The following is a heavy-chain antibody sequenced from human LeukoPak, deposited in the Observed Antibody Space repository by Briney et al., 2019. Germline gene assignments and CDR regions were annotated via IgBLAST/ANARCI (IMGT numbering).Heavy chain of an antibody. Sequence: ASVKVSCKASGYTFTSYGISWVRQAPGQGLEWMGWISAYNGNTNYAQKLQGRVTMSTDTSTSTAYMELRSLRSDDTAVYYCARDRYDFWSGYYKPNWFDPWGQGTLVTVSS. V-gene: IGHV1-18*01. D-gene: IGHD3-3*01. CDR2: ISAYNGNT. CDR1: GYTFTSYG. J-gene: IGHJ5*02. CDR3: ARDRYDFWSGYYKPNWFDP.